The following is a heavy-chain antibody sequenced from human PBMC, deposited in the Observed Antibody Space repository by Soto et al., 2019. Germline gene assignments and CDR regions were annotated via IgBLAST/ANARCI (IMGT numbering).Heavy chain of an antibody. CDR3: ARSPLWFDP. Sequence: GASVKVSCKASGYTFTSYYMHSVRQDPGQGLEWIGIINPSGGSTSYAQKFQGRVTMTRDTSTSTVYMELSSLRSEDTAVYYCARSPLWFDPWGQGTLVTVSS. CDR2: INPSGGST. V-gene: IGHV1-46*01. J-gene: IGHJ5*02. CDR1: GYTFTSYY.